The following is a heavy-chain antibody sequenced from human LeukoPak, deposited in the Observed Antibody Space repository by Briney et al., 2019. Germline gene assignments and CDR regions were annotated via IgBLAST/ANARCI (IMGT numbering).Heavy chain of an antibody. CDR1: GGSISSYY. Sequence: SETLSLTCTVSGGSISSYYWSWIRQPPGKGLEWIGYIYYSGSTNYNPSLKSRVTISVDTSKNQFSLKLSSVTAADTAVYYCARSRDGYNYAYFDYWGQGTLVTVSS. CDR3: ARSRDGYNYAYFDY. D-gene: IGHD5-24*01. V-gene: IGHV4-59*01. J-gene: IGHJ4*02. CDR2: IYYSGST.